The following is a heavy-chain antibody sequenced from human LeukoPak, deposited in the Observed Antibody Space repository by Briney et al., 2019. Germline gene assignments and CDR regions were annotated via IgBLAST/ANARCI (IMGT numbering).Heavy chain of an antibody. CDR2: ISGSGGST. J-gene: IGHJ5*02. CDR1: GFTFSSYA. Sequence: GGSLRLSCAASGFTFSSYAMSWVRQAPGKGLEWVSAISGSGGSTYYADSVKGRFIISRDNSKNTLYLQMNSLRAEDTAVYYCAKDTMDGYSSGWFDPWGQGTLVTVSS. D-gene: IGHD6-19*01. V-gene: IGHV3-23*01. CDR3: AKDTMDGYSSGWFDP.